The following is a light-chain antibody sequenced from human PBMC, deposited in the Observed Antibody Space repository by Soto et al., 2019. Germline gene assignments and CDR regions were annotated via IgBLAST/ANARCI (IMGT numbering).Light chain of an antibody. CDR1: QSVNIY. CDR2: GAS. Sequence: MMKQSPATLSVKTGERATLSCRASQSVNIYLAWYQQKPGQAPRLLIFGASYRATGIPARFSGSGSGTEFNLTISSLQSEDFAVYFCQQYDDWLRLTFGGGTNVDI. J-gene: IGKJ4*01. V-gene: IGKV3D-15*01. CDR3: QQYDDWLRLT.